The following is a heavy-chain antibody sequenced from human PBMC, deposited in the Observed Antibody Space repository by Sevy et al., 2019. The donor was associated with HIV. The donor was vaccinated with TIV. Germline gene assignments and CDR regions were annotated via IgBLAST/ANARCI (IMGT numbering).Heavy chain of an antibody. D-gene: IGHD3-9*01. CDR1: GFTFSSNG. CDR2: IWYDGSNK. J-gene: IGHJ4*02. V-gene: IGHV3-33*01. CDR3: AAGFKRAPEAARRFYDILTGHFDY. Sequence: VGSLRLSCAASGFTFSSNGMHWVHQAPGKGLEWVAVIWYDGSNKYYADSVKGRFTISRDNSKNTLYLQMNSLRAEDTAVYYSAAGFKRAPEAARRFYDILTGHFDYWGQGTLVTVSS.